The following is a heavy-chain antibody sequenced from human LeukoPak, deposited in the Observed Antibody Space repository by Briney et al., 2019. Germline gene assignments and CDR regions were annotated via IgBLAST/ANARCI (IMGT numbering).Heavy chain of an antibody. J-gene: IGHJ4*02. CDR1: GGSFSGYY. CDR2: INHSGST. V-gene: IGHV4-34*01. Sequence: NSSETLSLTCAVYGGSFSGYYWSWIRQPPGKGLEWIGEINHSGSTNYNPSLKSRVTISVDTSKNQFSLKLSSVTAADTAVYYCATVGGTEFDYWGQGTLVTVSS. CDR3: ATVGGTEFDY. D-gene: IGHD2-21*02.